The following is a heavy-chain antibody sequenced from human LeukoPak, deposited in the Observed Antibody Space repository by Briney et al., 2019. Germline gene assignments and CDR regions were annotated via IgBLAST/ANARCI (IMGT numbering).Heavy chain of an antibody. D-gene: IGHD3-22*01. V-gene: IGHV4-31*03. CDR2: IYYSGST. Sequence: MSSETLSLTCTVSGGSISSGGYYWSWIRQHPGKGREWIGYIYYSGSTYYNPSVKSRVTISVDTSKNQFSLKLSSVTAADTAVYYCASRSRYYYDSSGYTNYYYYYMDVWGKGTTVTVSS. CDR1: GGSISSGGYY. J-gene: IGHJ6*03. CDR3: ASRSRYYYDSSGYTNYYYYYMDV.